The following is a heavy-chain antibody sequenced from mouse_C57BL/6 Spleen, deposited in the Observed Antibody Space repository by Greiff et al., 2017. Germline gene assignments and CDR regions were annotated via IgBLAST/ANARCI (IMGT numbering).Heavy chain of an antibody. V-gene: IGHV3-1*01. D-gene: IGHD1-1*01. CDR3: AREGDYSAWFAY. CDR1: GYSITSGYD. CDR2: ISYSGST. J-gene: IGHJ3*01. Sequence: EVKLVESGPGMVKPSQSLSLTCTVTGYSITSGYDWHWIRHFPGNKLEWMGYISYSGSTNYNPSLKSRISITHDTSKNHFFLKLNSVTTEDTATYYCAREGDYSAWFAYWGQGTLVTVSA.